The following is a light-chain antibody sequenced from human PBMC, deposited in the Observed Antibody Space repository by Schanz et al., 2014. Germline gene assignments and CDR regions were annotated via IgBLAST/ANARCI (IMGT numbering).Light chain of an antibody. Sequence: EIVVTQSPATLSVSPGERATLSCRASQSVSSNLAWYQQKPGQAPRLLISGASTRATGVPARFSGSGSGTDFTLTISSLEPEDFAVYYCQQRSNWPSLTFGGGTKVEIK. V-gene: IGKV3-11*01. CDR2: GAS. CDR1: QSVSSN. CDR3: QQRSNWPSLT. J-gene: IGKJ4*01.